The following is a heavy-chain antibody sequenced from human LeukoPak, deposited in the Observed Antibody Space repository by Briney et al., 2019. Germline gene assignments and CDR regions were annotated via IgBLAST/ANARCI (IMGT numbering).Heavy chain of an antibody. CDR2: ISGSGGST. CDR1: GFTFSSYA. D-gene: IGHD3-3*01. CDR3: AKESSRGFWSGYSPYYYYYYMDV. J-gene: IGHJ6*03. V-gene: IGHV3-23*01. Sequence: QPGGSLRLSCAASGFTFSSYAMSWVRQAPGKGLEWVSAISGSGGSTYYADSVKGRFTISRDNSKNTLYLQMNSLRAEDTAVYYCAKESSRGFWSGYSPYYYYYYMDVWGKGTTVTVSS.